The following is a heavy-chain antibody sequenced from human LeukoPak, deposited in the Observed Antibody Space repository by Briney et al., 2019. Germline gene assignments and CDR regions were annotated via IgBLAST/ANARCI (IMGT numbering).Heavy chain of an antibody. D-gene: IGHD4-23*01. Sequence: PGGSLRLSCAASGFTVSSNYMSWVRQAPGKGLEWVSVIYSGGSTYYADSVKGRFTISRDNSKNTLYLQMNSLRAEDTAVYYCARSGGNSLGGYYYYYMDVWGKGTTVTVSS. J-gene: IGHJ6*03. CDR3: ARSGGNSLGGYYYYYMDV. CDR2: IYSGGST. CDR1: GFTVSSNY. V-gene: IGHV3-66*01.